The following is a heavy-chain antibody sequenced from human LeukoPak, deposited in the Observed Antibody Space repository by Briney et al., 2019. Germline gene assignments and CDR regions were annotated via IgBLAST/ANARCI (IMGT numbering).Heavy chain of an antibody. CDR3: ARGQKDNGVSSSWYYYGMDV. CDR1: GYTFTSSD. V-gene: IGHV1-8*01. CDR2: MNPNTGNT. D-gene: IGHD6-13*01. J-gene: IGHJ6*02. Sequence: GASVKVSCKASGYTFTSSDINWVRQATGQGLEWMGWMNPNTGNTEYAQKFQGRVTMTSNTSISTAYMELSSLRSEDRAVYYCARGQKDNGVSSSWYYYGMDVWGQGTTVTVSS.